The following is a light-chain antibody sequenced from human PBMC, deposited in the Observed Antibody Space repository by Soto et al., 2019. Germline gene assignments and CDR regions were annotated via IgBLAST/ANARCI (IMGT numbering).Light chain of an antibody. J-gene: IGLJ2*01. CDR1: SSDVGGYNY. CDR2: EVT. Sequence: QSALTQPPSASGSPGQSVTISCTGSSSDVGGYNYVSWYQQHPGKSPKLMSYEVTKRPSGVPDRFSGSKSGNTASLTVSGLQAEDEADYYCTSYAGSKHFELGGGTKVTVL. CDR3: TSYAGSKHFE. V-gene: IGLV2-8*01.